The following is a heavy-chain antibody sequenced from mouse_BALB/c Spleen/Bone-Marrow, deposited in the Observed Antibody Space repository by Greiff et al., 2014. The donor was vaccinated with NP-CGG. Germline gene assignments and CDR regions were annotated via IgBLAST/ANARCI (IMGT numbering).Heavy chain of an antibody. Sequence: QVHVKQSGPELVKPGASVKMSCKASRYTFTDYVISWVKQRTGQGLEWIGEIYPGSGSTYYNEKFKGKATLTADKPSNTAYMQLSSLTSEDSAVYFCASRGEVRRHYYAMDYWGQGTSVTVSS. CDR3: ASRGEVRRHYYAMDY. D-gene: IGHD2-14*01. J-gene: IGHJ4*01. CDR2: IYPGSGST. V-gene: IGHV1-77*01. CDR1: RYTFTDYV.